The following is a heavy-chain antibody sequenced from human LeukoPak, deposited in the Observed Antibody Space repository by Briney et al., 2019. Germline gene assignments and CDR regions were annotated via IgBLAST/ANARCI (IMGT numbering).Heavy chain of an antibody. D-gene: IGHD3-3*01. Sequence: ASVKVSCNASAYTFTSYDINWVRQATGQGLELMGLMNPNSGNTGYAQKFHGRVTMTRNTSISTAYMELSSLRSEDTAVYYCARSRTIFGVVIIAYYGMDVWGQGTTVTVSS. CDR1: AYTFTSYD. V-gene: IGHV1-8*01. CDR2: MNPNSGNT. CDR3: ARSRTIFGVVIIAYYGMDV. J-gene: IGHJ6*02.